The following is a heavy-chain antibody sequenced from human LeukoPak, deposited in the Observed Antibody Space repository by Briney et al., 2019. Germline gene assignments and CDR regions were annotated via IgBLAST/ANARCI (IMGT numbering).Heavy chain of an antibody. J-gene: IGHJ5*02. V-gene: IGHV4-30-4*01. CDR1: GGSISSGDYY. Sequence: SETLSLTCTVSGGSISSGDYYWSWIRQPPGKGLEWIGYIYYSGSTYYNPSLKSRVTISVDTSKNQFSLKLSSVTAADTAVYYCAGTYDFWSGYNWFDPWGQGTLVTVSS. CDR2: IYYSGST. D-gene: IGHD3-3*01. CDR3: AGTYDFWSGYNWFDP.